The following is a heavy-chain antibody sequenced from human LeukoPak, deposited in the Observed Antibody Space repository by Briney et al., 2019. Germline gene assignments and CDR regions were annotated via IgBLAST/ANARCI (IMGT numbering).Heavy chain of an antibody. J-gene: IGHJ4*02. Sequence: GGSLRLSWAAAGFTFSDYYMSWIRQAPGKGLEWVSYISSIGSTIYYADSVKGRFTISRDNAKNSLYLQMNSLRAEDTAVYYCARDPDFYCGGDCYGVDYWGQGTLVTVSS. CDR2: ISSIGSTI. D-gene: IGHD2-21*02. CDR3: ARDPDFYCGGDCYGVDY. CDR1: GFTFSDYY. V-gene: IGHV3-11*01.